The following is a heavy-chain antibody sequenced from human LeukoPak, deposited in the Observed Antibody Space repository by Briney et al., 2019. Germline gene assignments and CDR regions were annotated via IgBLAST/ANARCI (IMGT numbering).Heavy chain of an antibody. D-gene: IGHD3-10*01. CDR3: AREGYYGSGSPPSLYFDY. V-gene: IGHV3-30-3*01. Sequence: GGSLRLSCAASGFIFSNYAIHWVRQAPGKGLEWVAVTSSDLNVKLYADSVKGRFTISRDNSRSTLYLQMNSLRPEDTAIYYCAREGYYGSGSPPSLYFDYWGQGTLVTVSS. CDR2: TSSDLNVK. CDR1: GFIFSNYA. J-gene: IGHJ4*02.